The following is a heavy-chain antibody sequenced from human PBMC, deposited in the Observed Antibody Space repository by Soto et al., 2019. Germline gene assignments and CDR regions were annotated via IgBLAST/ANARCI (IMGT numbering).Heavy chain of an antibody. CDR3: ARTDRDFYGLEV. V-gene: IGHV3-13*05. CDR2: ISAAGDP. CDR1: GFTFRNYD. J-gene: IGHJ6*02. Sequence: EVQLVESGGGLVQPGGSLRLSCEASGFTFRNYDMHWVRQGTGKGLEWVSGISAAGDPDYADSVEGRFTISRENAQNSFFLQMNSLIVGDTAVYYCARTDRDFYGLEVWGQGTTVIVYS.